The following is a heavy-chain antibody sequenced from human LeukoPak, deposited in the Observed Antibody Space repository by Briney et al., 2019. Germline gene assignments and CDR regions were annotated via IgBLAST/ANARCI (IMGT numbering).Heavy chain of an antibody. Sequence: GGSLRLSCAASGFTFSSYGTHWVREAPGKGLEWVAFIRYDGSNKFYADSVKGRFTISRDNSKNTLYLQMNSLRAEDTAVYYCAKDLDYYGSGSYTFDYWGQGTLVTVSS. V-gene: IGHV3-30*02. CDR2: IRYDGSNK. CDR3: AKDLDYYGSGSYTFDY. CDR1: GFTFSSYG. J-gene: IGHJ4*02. D-gene: IGHD3-10*01.